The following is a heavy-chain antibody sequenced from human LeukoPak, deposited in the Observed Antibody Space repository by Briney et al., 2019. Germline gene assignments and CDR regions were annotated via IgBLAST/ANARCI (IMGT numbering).Heavy chain of an antibody. J-gene: IGHJ3*02. V-gene: IGHV1-2*02. CDR1: GYTFTGYY. D-gene: IGHD6-19*01. CDR2: INPNSGGT. CDR3: ARDRVPQWLDTFDI. Sequence: GASVEVSCKASGYTFTGYYMHWVRQAPGQGLEWMGWINPNSGGTNYAQKFQGRVTMTRDTSISTAYMELSRLRSDDTAVYYCARDRVPQWLDTFDIWGQGTMVTVSS.